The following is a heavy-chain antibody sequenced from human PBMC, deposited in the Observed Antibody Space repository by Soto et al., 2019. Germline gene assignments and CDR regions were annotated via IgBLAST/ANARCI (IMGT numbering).Heavy chain of an antibody. J-gene: IGHJ4*02. Sequence: GSGPTLVNPTQTLTLTCTFSGFSLSTSGMGVGWIRQPPGKALEWLAVIYWDDDRRYSPSLKSRLTITEDTSKNHVVLTMTNIGPVDTATYYCAHKEPRMNHFDYWGQGTPVTVSS. CDR3: AHKEPRMNHFDY. D-gene: IGHD2-8*01. CDR1: GFSLSTSGMG. V-gene: IGHV2-5*02. CDR2: IYWDDDR.